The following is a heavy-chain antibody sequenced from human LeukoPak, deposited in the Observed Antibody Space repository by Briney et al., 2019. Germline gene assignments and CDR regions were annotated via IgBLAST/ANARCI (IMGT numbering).Heavy chain of an antibody. Sequence: SETLSLTCSISGASIKNYYYSWVRQPPGKGLEWIGYIYSTGSTNYSPPLMSRFTISISTSKKQVSLKVRSVSAADTAVYYCARHGDVLTGYSMHVWGHGTTVTVSS. D-gene: IGHD3-9*01. J-gene: IGHJ6*02. CDR2: IYSTGST. V-gene: IGHV4-59*08. CDR3: ARHGDVLTGYSMHV. CDR1: GASIKNYY.